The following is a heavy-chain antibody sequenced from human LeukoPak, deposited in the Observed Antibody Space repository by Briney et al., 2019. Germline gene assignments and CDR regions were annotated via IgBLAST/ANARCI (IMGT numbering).Heavy chain of an antibody. CDR1: GYTFTSYD. D-gene: IGHD2-2*01. CDR2: IKPNSGKI. V-gene: IGHV1-8*01. J-gene: IGHJ6*02. CDR3: ARGPLVGAGYCYYGMDV. Sequence: GASVKVSCKPSGYTFTSYDINWARQATGQGLEWMGWIKPNSGKIYYAQKFQGRVAMTRNTSTSTPYMELSSLRSEGPAVYDCARGPLVGAGYCYYGMDVWGQGTTVSVS.